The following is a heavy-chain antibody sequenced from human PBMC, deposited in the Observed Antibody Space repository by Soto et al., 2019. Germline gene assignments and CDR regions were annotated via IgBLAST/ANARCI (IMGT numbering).Heavy chain of an antibody. D-gene: IGHD6-13*01. CDR2: ISSSSSTI. CDR3: ARHPERIAQIGWFDP. V-gene: IGHV3-48*01. Sequence: EVQLVESGGGLVQPGGSLRLSCAASGFTFSSYGMNWVRQAPGKGLEWVSYISSSSSTIYYADSVKGRFTISRDNAKNSLYLQMNSLRAEDMAVYYCARHPERIAQIGWFDPWGQGTLVTVSS. J-gene: IGHJ5*02. CDR1: GFTFSSYG.